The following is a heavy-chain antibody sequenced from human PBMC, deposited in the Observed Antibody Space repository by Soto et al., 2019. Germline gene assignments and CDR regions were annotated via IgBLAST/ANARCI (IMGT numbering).Heavy chain of an antibody. V-gene: IGHV1-46*01. CDR2: INPSGGST. Sequence: ASVKVSCKASGFTLTSYYMHWVRQAPGQGLEWMGIINPSGGSTSYAQKFQGRVAMTRDTSTSTVYMELSSLRSEDTAVYYCAREREEMATIPRPYFDYWGQGTLVTVSS. CDR1: GFTLTSYY. D-gene: IGHD5-12*01. CDR3: AREREEMATIPRPYFDY. J-gene: IGHJ4*02.